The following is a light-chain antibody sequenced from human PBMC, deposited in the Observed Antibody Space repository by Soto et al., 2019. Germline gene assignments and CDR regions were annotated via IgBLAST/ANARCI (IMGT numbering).Light chain of an antibody. CDR2: DVS. J-gene: IGLJ1*01. CDR1: SSDVGAYNY. Sequence: QSALTQPASVSGSPGQSITISCTGTSSDVGAYNYVSWYQQHPGKAPKLMIYDVSNRPSGVSNRFSGSKSGNTASLTISGLQAEDEADYYCSSYTSTTNPYVFGTGTKLTVL. V-gene: IGLV2-14*03. CDR3: SSYTSTTNPYV.